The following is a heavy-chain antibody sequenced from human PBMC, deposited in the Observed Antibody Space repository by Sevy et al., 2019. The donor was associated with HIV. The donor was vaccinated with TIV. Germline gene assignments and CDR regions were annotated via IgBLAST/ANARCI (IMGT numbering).Heavy chain of an antibody. CDR3: ARDHVKDGKGGDYYYHAMDV. CDR1: GFTLSDYY. D-gene: IGHD3-16*01. Sequence: GGSLRLSCTASGFTLSDYYMSWIRQAPGKGLQWISYISGSDDSGGDDTIYYADSVMGGFTITRDNAKKSLYLQMSSLRADDTAVYYCARDHVKDGKGGDYYYHAMDVWGRGTTVTVSS. CDR2: ISGSDDSGGDDTI. J-gene: IGHJ6*02. V-gene: IGHV3-11*01.